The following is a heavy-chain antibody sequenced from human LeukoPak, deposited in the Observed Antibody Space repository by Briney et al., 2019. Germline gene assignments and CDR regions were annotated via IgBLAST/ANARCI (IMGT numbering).Heavy chain of an antibody. CDR1: GINVGTSW. D-gene: IGHD2-15*01. Sequence: PGGSLRLSCTASGINVGTSWMSWVRQSPGKGLEFLANIKYDGTVKNYLDSVKGRFTISRDNPKNSMYLQMDSLRAEDTAIYYCARDPDSSAFDYWGQGALVTVSS. CDR2: IKYDGTVK. J-gene: IGHJ4*02. V-gene: IGHV3-7*01. CDR3: ARDPDSSAFDY.